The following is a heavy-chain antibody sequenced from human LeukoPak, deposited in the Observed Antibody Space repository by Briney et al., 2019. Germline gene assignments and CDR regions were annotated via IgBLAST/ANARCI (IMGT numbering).Heavy chain of an antibody. D-gene: IGHD5-18*01. V-gene: IGHV4-59*01. CDR1: GGSISSYY. CDR2: IYYSGST. Sequence: ASETLSLTCTVSGGSISSYYWSWIQQPPGKGLEWIGYIYYSGSTNYNPSLKSRVTISVDTSKNQFSLKLSSVTAADTAVYYCAMSGYSYGAFDYWGQGTLVTVSS. J-gene: IGHJ4*02. CDR3: AMSGYSYGAFDY.